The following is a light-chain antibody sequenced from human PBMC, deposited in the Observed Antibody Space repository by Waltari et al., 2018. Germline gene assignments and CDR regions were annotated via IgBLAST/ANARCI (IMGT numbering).Light chain of an antibody. CDR1: QTVNSKC. J-gene: IGKJ1*01. V-gene: IGKV3-20*01. CDR2: GAS. CDR3: QLYGTSFLWT. Sequence: XSPXXLSLSPXXRXTLXCRASQTVNSKCLAWYQQKSGQAPRLLIYGASKRATGIPDRFSGSGSETAFTLTISRLEPEDFAVYYCQLYGTSFLWTFGQGTRVEI.